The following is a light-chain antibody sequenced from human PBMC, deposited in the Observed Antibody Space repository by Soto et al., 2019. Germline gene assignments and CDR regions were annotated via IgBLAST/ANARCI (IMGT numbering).Light chain of an antibody. CDR3: QQYYSSIT. CDR2: WAS. J-gene: IGKJ5*01. V-gene: IGKV4-1*01. CDR1: QSVIYSANNKNY. Sequence: DIVMTQSPDSLAVSLGERATINCKSSQSVIYSANNKNYLAWYQQKPGQPPKLLIHWASTRESGVPDRFTGSGSGTDFTLTISSLQAEDVAVYYCQQYYSSITFGQGTRLEIK.